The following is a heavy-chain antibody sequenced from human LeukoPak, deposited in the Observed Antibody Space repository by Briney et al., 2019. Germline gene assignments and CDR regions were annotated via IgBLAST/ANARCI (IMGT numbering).Heavy chain of an antibody. D-gene: IGHD6-25*01. J-gene: IGHJ3*02. V-gene: IGHV1-2*02. CDR2: INPNSGGT. Sequence: ASVKVSCKASGYSFTDYHMHWVRQAPGQGLEWMGWINPNSGGTNYAQKFQGRVTMTRDTSISTAYLELSRLTSDDTALSYCARERLPDPFDIWGQGTMVTVSS. CDR1: GYSFTDYH. CDR3: ARERLPDPFDI.